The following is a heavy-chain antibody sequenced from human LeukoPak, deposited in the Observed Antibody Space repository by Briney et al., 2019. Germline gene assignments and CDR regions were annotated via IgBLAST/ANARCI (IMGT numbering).Heavy chain of an antibody. CDR1: GFTFRSYA. D-gene: IGHD3-22*01. CDR3: AKDGKWQYYYDSSGYYYYYMDV. CDR2: IRYDGSNK. Sequence: PGGSLRLSCAASGFTFRSYAMTWVRQAPGKGLEWVAFIRYDGSNKYYADSVKGRFTISRDNSKNTLYLQMNSLRAEDTAVYYCAKDGKWQYYYDSSGYYYYYMDVWGKGTTVTISS. V-gene: IGHV3-30*02. J-gene: IGHJ6*03.